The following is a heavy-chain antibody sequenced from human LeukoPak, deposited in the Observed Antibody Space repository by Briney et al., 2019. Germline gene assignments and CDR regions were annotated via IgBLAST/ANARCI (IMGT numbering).Heavy chain of an antibody. CDR1: GFTFSNFA. CDR2: FSGSGSST. V-gene: IGHV3-23*01. D-gene: IGHD2-15*01. J-gene: IGHJ6*02. Sequence: PGGSLRLSCAASGFTFSNFAMSWVRQAPGKGLEWVSAFSGSGSSTYYADSVKGRFTISRDNSQNTLYLQMNSLRAEDTAVYYCAIARYCSGGTCYYYYGMDVWGQGTLVTVSS. CDR3: AIARYCSGGTCYYYYGMDV.